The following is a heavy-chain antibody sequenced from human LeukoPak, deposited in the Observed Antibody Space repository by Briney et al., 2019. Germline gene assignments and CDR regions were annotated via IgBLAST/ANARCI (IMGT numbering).Heavy chain of an antibody. Sequence: GGPLRLSCEASGFTFNTCPIRGVRQAPGKGGEGVSAISESGSGTYYADSVKGRFTISRDNSKNTLYLQMNSLRVDDTALYYCAKGVFGVNRAFDYWGQGTLVTVSS. V-gene: IGHV3-23*01. CDR2: ISESGSGT. CDR3: AKGVFGVNRAFDY. CDR1: GFTFNTCP. D-gene: IGHD3-3*01. J-gene: IGHJ4*02.